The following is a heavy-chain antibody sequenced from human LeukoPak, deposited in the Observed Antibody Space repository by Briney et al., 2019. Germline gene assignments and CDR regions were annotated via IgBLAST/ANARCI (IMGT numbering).Heavy chain of an antibody. J-gene: IGHJ4*02. CDR1: GGSISSSSYY. V-gene: IGHV4-39*07. CDR2: IYYSGST. CDR3: ARDGGSTSTGVFDY. Sequence: SETLSLTCTVSGGSISSSSYYWGWIRQPPGKGLEWIGSIYYSGSTYYNPSLKSRVTISVDTSKNQFSLKLSSVTAADTAVYYRARDGGSTSTGVFDYWGQGTLVTVSS. D-gene: IGHD1-26*01.